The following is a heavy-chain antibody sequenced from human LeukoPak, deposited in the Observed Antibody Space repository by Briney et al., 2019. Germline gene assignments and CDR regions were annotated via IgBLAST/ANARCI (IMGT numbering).Heavy chain of an antibody. CDR3: AKAPVTSCRGAYCYPFDS. CDR1: GFTFSDYY. D-gene: IGHD2-21*01. V-gene: IGHV3-11*01. CDR2: ISSSGSTI. Sequence: GGTLRLSCAASGFTFSDYYMSWIRQAPGKGLEWVSYISSSGSTIYYADSVKGRFTISRDNAKNSLYLQMNSLRAEDAAVYFCAKAPVTSCRGAYCYPFDSWGQGTLVTVSS. J-gene: IGHJ4*02.